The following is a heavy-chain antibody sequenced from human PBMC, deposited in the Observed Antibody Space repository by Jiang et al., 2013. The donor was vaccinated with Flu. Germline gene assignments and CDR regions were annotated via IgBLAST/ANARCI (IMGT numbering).Heavy chain of an antibody. D-gene: IGHD3-22*01. CDR3: ARDLAYDSSGYYLLDY. J-gene: IGHJ4*02. CDR2: INPNSGGT. V-gene: IGHV1-2*04. Sequence: EVKKPGASVKVSCKASGYTFTGYYMHWVRQAPGQGLEWMGWINPNSGGTNYAQKFQGWVTMTRDTSISTAYMELSRLRSDDTAVYYCARDLAYDSSGYYLLDYWGQGTLVTVSS. CDR1: GYTFTGYY.